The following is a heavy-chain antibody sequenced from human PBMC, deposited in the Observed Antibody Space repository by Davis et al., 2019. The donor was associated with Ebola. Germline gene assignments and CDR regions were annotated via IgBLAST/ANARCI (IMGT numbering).Heavy chain of an antibody. J-gene: IGHJ4*02. CDR3: ARHAQNRDGYNYNYFDL. D-gene: IGHD5-24*01. CDR1: GYTFSSYE. Sequence: SVKVSCKTSGYTFSSYEISWVRQAPGRGLEWMGGIVPIFGTTNYAQKFQGRVTIIADESTSAAYMEVSSLRFEDTAVYYCARHAQNRDGYNYNYFDLWGQGTLVTVSS. V-gene: IGHV1-69*13. CDR2: IVPIFGTT.